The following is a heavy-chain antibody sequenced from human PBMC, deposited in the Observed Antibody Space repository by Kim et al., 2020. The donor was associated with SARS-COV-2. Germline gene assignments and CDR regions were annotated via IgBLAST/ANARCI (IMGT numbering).Heavy chain of an antibody. J-gene: IGHJ6*02. CDR3: AKQLAPYVGGMDG. Sequence: GGSLRLSCAASGFTFSSYGMHWVRQAPGKGLEWVAVISYDGSNKYYADSVKGRFTISRDNSKNTLYLQMNSLRAEDTAVYYCAKQLAPYVGGMDGWGQGT. CDR1: GFTFSSYG. D-gene: IGHD6-6*01. V-gene: IGHV3-30*18. CDR2: ISYDGSNK.